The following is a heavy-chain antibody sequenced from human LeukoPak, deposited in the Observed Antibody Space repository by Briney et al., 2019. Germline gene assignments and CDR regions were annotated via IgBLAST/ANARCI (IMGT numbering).Heavy chain of an antibody. J-gene: IGHJ4*01. CDR3: AKHRDYYDT. Sequence: PSETLSLTCTVSGSSINNNFWTWIRQPPGKGLEWIGYIYSSGSANYNPSLKSRVIISGDTTKNLISLRLTSVTAADTAMYFCAKHRDYYDTWGHGTLVTVSS. V-gene: IGHV4-59*08. CDR1: GSSINNNF. CDR2: IYSSGSA. D-gene: IGHD3-22*01.